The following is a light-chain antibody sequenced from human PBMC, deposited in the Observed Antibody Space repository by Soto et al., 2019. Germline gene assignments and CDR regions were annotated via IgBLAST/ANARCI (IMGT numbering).Light chain of an antibody. J-gene: IGKJ3*01. CDR2: DAS. CDR3: QRPPRT. CDR1: QDISNY. Sequence: DIQMTQSPSSLSASVGDRVTITCQASQDISNYLNWYQQKPGKAPKLLIYDASTLETGVPSRFSGSGSGTDFTFTISSLQPEDIATYYCQRPPRTFGPGTKVHIK. V-gene: IGKV1-33*01.